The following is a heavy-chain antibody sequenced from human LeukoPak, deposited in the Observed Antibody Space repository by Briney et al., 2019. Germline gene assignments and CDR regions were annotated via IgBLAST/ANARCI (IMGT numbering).Heavy chain of an antibody. CDR3: AREIAAAGNWFDP. Sequence: SETLSLTCTVSGGSISSYYWSWIRQPPGKGLEWIGYIYYSGSTNYNPSHKSRVTISVDTSKNQFSLKLSSVTAADTAVYYCAREIAAAGNWFDPWGQGTLVTVSS. J-gene: IGHJ5*02. D-gene: IGHD6-13*01. CDR1: GGSISSYY. V-gene: IGHV4-59*01. CDR2: IYYSGST.